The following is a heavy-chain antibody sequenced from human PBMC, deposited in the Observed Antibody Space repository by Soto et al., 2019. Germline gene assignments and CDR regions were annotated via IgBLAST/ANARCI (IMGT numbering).Heavy chain of an antibody. CDR1: GFIFSDYY. V-gene: IGHV3-11*01. CDR3: ARDLAAAAYYYYGMDV. CDR2: SSSSGRTI. J-gene: IGHJ6*02. D-gene: IGHD6-13*01. Sequence: QVQLVESGGGLVKPGGSLRLSCAASGFIFSDYYMSWIRQAPGKGLEWVSYSSSSGRTIYYADSVKGRFTISRDNAKNSLFLQMNSLRVEDTAVYYCARDLAAAAYYYYGMDVWGQGPTVTVSS.